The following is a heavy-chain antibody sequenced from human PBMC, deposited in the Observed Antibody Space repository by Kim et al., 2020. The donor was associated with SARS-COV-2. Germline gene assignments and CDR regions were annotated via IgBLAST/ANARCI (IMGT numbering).Heavy chain of an antibody. CDR1: GFTFSSYG. V-gene: IGHV3-30*18. D-gene: IGHD3-22*01. J-gene: IGHJ4*02. Sequence: GGSLRLSCVASGFTFSSYGMHWVRQAPGKGLEWVAVIGHDGSDKYYGDSVKGRFTISRDNSKNTLYLQMNSLRAEDTAVYYCAKVNYYDSSGYYDYWGQGTLVTVSS. CDR2: IGHDGSDK. CDR3: AKVNYYDSSGYYDY.